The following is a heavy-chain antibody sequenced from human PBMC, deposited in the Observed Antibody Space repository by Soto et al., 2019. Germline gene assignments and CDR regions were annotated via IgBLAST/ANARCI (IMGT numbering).Heavy chain of an antibody. J-gene: IGHJ6*02. D-gene: IGHD4-4*01. CDR1: CGSISSYY. Sequence: SETLSLTCTVSCGSISSYYWSWIRQPPGKGLEWIGYIYYSGSTNYNPSLKSRVTISVDTSKNQFSLKLSSVTAADTAVYYCARLLSRPGVRVHDYSNYYYYYGMDVWGQGTTVTV. V-gene: IGHV4-59*01. CDR3: ARLLSRPGVRVHDYSNYYYYYGMDV. CDR2: IYYSGST.